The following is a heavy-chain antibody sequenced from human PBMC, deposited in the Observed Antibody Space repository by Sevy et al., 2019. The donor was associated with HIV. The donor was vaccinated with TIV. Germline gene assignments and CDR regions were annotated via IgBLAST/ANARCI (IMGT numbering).Heavy chain of an antibody. J-gene: IGHJ4*02. CDR1: GFTFSSYA. CDR2: ISGGGGST. Sequence: GGSLRLSCAASGFTFSSYAMSWVRQAPGKGLEWVSAISGGGGSTYYGDSVKGRFTISRDNSKNTLYLQMNSLRAEDTAVYYCAGNSGYNFDYWGQGTLVTVSS. D-gene: IGHD5-12*01. V-gene: IGHV3-23*01. CDR3: AGNSGYNFDY.